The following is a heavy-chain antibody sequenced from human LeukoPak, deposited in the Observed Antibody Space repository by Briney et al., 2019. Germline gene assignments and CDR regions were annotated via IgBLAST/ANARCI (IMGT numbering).Heavy chain of an antibody. D-gene: IGHD6-19*01. CDR3: ARQVEQWLVRY. V-gene: IGHV4-61*01. CDR2: ISYSGST. J-gene: IGHJ4*02. Sequence: PSETLSLTCTVSGGSFSSGSYYWSWIRQPPGKGLEWIGYISYSGSTNYNPSLKSRVTISEDTSKNQFSLKLSSVTAADTAVYYCARQVEQWLVRYWGQGTLVTVSS. CDR1: GGSFSSGSYY.